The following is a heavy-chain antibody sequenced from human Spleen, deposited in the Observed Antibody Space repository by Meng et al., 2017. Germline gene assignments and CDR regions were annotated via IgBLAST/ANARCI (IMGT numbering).Heavy chain of an antibody. V-gene: IGHV4-59*01. CDR1: GGSFSGYY. CDR2: IYYSGST. Sequence: SQTLSLTRAVYGGSFSGYYWSWIRQPPGKGLEWIGYIYYSGSTNYNPSLKSRVIISVDTSKNQFSLKLSSVTAADTAVYYCARLEQLLVRYYYGMDVWGQGTTVTVSS. D-gene: IGHD6-13*01. CDR3: ARLEQLLVRYYYGMDV. J-gene: IGHJ6*02.